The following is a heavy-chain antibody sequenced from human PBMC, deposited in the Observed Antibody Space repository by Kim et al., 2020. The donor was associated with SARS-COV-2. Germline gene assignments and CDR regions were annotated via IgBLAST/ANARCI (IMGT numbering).Heavy chain of an antibody. Sequence: SGSTNDNPSRKSRVTISVDTSKNQFSLKLSSVTAADTAVYYCARDRGAIDWGQGTLVTVSS. CDR3: ARDRGAID. V-gene: IGHV4-59*01. D-gene: IGHD3-16*02. J-gene: IGHJ4*02. CDR2: SGST.